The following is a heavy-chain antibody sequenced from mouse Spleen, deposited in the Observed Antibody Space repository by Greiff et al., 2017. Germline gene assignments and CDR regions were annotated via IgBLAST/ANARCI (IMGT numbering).Heavy chain of an antibody. CDR2: IYPGSGST. Sequence: QVQLQQSGAELVKPGASVKMSCKASGYTFTSYWITWVKQRPGQGLEWIGDIYPGSGSTNYNEKFKSKATLTVDTSSSTAYMQLSSLTSEDSAVYYCARWGITTAWFAYWGQGTLVTVSA. D-gene: IGHD2-4*01. V-gene: IGHV1-55*01. CDR3: ARWGITTAWFAY. CDR1: GYTFTSYW. J-gene: IGHJ3*01.